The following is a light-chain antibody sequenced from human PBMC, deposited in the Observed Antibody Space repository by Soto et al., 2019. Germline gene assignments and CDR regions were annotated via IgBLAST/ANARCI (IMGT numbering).Light chain of an antibody. CDR3: QQYNSYSRT. Sequence: DIQMTQSPSTLSAYVGDRVTITCRASQSISSWLAWYQQKPVKAPKLLIYDASSLESGVPSRFSGSGSGTEFTLTISSLQPDDFETYYCQQYNSYSRTFGQGTKLEIK. V-gene: IGKV1-5*01. CDR1: QSISSW. CDR2: DAS. J-gene: IGKJ2*01.